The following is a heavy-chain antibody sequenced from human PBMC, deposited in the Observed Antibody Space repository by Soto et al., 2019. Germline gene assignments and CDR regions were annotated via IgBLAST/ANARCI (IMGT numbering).Heavy chain of an antibody. CDR1: GFTFSSYA. J-gene: IGHJ4*02. CDR3: VLWPPYYFDY. Sequence: EVQLLESGGGLVQPGGSLRLPCAASGFTFSSYAMSWVRQAPGKGLEWVSAISGSGGSTYYADSVKGRFTISRDNSKNTLYLQMNSRRAEDTAVYYCVLWPPYYFDYWGQGTLVTVSS. V-gene: IGHV3-23*01. D-gene: IGHD3-10*01. CDR2: ISGSGGST.